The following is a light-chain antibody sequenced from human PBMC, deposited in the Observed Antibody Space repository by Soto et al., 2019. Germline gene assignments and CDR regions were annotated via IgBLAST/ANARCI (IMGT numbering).Light chain of an antibody. CDR3: HQYGSSPYT. CDR1: QSVSSSY. Sequence: EIVLTQSPGTLSLSPGERDTLSCRASQSVSSSYLAWYQQTPGQAPRLLIYGASSRATGIPDRFSASGSCTDFTLTISRLEPEDFALYYCHQYGSSPYTFGQGTRLEIK. CDR2: GAS. J-gene: IGKJ2*01. V-gene: IGKV3-20*01.